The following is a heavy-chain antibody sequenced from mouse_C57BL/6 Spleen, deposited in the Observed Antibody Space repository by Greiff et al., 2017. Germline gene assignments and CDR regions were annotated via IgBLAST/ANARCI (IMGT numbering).Heavy chain of an antibody. CDR3: AKDSSGYWYFDV. V-gene: IGHV3-1*01. CDR1: GYSITSGYD. D-gene: IGHD3-2*02. J-gene: IGHJ1*03. Sequence: EVQLQQSGPGMVKPSQSLSLTCTVTGYSITSGYDWHWIRHFPGNKLEWMGYISYSGSTNYNPSLKSRISITHDTSKNHFFLKLNSVTTEDTATYYCAKDSSGYWYFDVWGTGTTVTVSS. CDR2: ISYSGST.